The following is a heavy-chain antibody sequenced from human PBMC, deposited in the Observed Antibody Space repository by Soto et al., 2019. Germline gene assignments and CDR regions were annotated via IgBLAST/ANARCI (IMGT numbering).Heavy chain of an antibody. CDR1: GFTFSSYA. CDR2: ISGSGGST. V-gene: IGHV3-23*01. CDR3: AKAGGIAVPGTHLDY. J-gene: IGHJ4*02. Sequence: EVQLLESGGGSVQPGGSLRLSCAASGFTFSSYAMSWVRQAPGKGLEWVSAISGSGGSTNYADSVEGRFTISRDNSKNTLHLQMSSLRAEDTAVYYCAKAGGIAVPGTHLDYWGQGTLVTVSS. D-gene: IGHD6-19*01.